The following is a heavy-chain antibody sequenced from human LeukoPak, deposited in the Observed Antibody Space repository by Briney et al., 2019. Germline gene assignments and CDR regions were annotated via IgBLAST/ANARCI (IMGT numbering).Heavy chain of an antibody. D-gene: IGHD6-13*01. Sequence: GGSLRLSCAASGFTFSSYGMHWVRQAPGKGLEWVAVIWYDGSNKYYADSVKGRFTISRDNSKNTLYLQMNSLRAEDTAVYYCAKSSRSSAAGSFNWFDPWGQGTLVTVSS. CDR2: IWYDGSNK. CDR1: GFTFSSYG. CDR3: AKSSRSSAAGSFNWFDP. J-gene: IGHJ5*02. V-gene: IGHV3-30*02.